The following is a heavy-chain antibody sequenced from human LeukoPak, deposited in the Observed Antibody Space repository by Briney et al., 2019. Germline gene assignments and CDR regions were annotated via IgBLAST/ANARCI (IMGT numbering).Heavy chain of an antibody. CDR3: ARDYYDSSGYYLPPLVYY. V-gene: IGHV4-30-2*01. D-gene: IGHD3-22*01. CDR1: GGSINSNS. J-gene: IGHJ4*02. CDR2: IYHSGST. Sequence: PSETLSLTCTVSGGSINSNSWSWIRQPPGKGLEWIGYIYHSGSTYYNPSLKSRVTISVDRSKNQFSLKLSSVTAADTAVYYCARDYYDSSGYYLPPLVYYWGQGTLVTVSS.